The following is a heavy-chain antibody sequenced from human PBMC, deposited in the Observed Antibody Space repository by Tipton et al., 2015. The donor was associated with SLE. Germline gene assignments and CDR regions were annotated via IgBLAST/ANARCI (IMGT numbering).Heavy chain of an antibody. J-gene: IGHJ4*02. D-gene: IGHD2-15*01. CDR3: ARAGGSGGSCAY. Sequence: QLVQSGAEVKKPGASVKVSCKASGYTFSNYGITWVRQAPGQGLEWMGWISAYNGNTNYGHGRVTLTTDTSTGTAYMELWSLTPDDTAVYYCARAGGSGGSCAYWGQGTLVTVSS. V-gene: IGHV1-18*01. CDR1: GYTFSNYG. CDR2: ISAYNGNT.